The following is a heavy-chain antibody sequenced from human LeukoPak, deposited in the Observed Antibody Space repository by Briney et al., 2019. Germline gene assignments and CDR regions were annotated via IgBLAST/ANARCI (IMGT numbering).Heavy chain of an antibody. V-gene: IGHV3-48*03. D-gene: IGHD6-19*01. Sequence: GVFLRLSCAVSGFPFSIYEMNWVRQAPGKGLEWVSNIGSSGTTIYYADSVKGRFSISRDNAKSSLYLQMNSLRVEDTAVYYCALLAVASDFDYWGQGALVTVSS. CDR1: GFPFSIYE. J-gene: IGHJ4*02. CDR2: IGSSGTTI. CDR3: ALLAVASDFDY.